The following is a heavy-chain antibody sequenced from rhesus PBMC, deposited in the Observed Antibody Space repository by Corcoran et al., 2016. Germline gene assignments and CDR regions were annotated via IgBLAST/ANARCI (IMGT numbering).Heavy chain of an antibody. CDR1: GDSISSNY. CDR2: SSGSGGST. CDR3: AKSPEFTFPGY. J-gene: IGHJ4*01. V-gene: IGHV4-173*01. Sequence: QPQLQESGPGLVKPSETLSLTCAVSGDSISSNYWSWIRQPPGKGLEWIGRSSGSGGSTDYNPYLKSRVTISTDTSKNQYSLKLSSVTAADTAVYYCAKSPEFTFPGYWGQGVLVTVSS. D-gene: IGHD2-27*01.